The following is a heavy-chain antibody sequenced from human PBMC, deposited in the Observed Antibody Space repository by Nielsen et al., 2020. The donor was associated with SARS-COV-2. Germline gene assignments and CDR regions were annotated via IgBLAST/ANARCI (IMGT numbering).Heavy chain of an antibody. J-gene: IGHJ3*01. V-gene: IGHV3-74*01. Sequence: GGSLRLSCEVSGFSLSYYWMHWVRQAPGKGLVWVARIASDGSSTSYAASVKGRLTISRDDTRNTLFLQMNTLRDEDTAVYYCTRSEPESFWTGRFQRRERHDAFDLWGRGTLVTVSS. CDR3: TRSEPESFWTGRFQRRERHDAFDL. D-gene: IGHD3/OR15-3a*01. CDR2: IASDGSST. CDR1: GFSLSYYW.